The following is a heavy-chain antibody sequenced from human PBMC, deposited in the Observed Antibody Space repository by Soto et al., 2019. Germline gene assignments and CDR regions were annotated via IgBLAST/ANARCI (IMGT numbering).Heavy chain of an antibody. J-gene: IGHJ4*02. D-gene: IGHD5-12*01. CDR1: GFTFSSYS. Sequence: AGGSLRLSCAASGFTFSSYSMNWVRQAPGKGLEWVSSIGSSSSYIYYADSVKGRFTISRDNAKNSLYLQMNSLRAEDTAVYYCAREEVEMATIDYWGQGTLVTVSS. V-gene: IGHV3-21*01. CDR3: AREEVEMATIDY. CDR2: IGSSSSYI.